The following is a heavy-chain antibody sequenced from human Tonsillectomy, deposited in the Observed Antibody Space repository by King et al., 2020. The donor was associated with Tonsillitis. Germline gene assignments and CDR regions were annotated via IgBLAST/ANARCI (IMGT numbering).Heavy chain of an antibody. Sequence: VQLVESGGGLVQPGGSLRLSCAASGFTFSSYAMSWVRQAPGKGLEWVSAISGSGGSTYYADSVKGRFTISRDNSKNKLYLQMNSMRAEDTAVYYCAKGGAVYSYGEDDAFDIWGQGTMVTVSS. CDR2: ISGSGGST. CDR1: GFTFSSYA. CDR3: AKGGAVYSYGEDDAFDI. V-gene: IGHV3-23*04. D-gene: IGHD5-18*01. J-gene: IGHJ3*02.